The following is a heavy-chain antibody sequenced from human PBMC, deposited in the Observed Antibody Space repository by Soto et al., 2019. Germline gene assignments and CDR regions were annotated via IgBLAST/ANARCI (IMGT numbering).Heavy chain of an antibody. D-gene: IGHD3-16*01. J-gene: IGHJ4*02. CDR1: GFTFNGHW. CDR2: INPDGSDK. CDR3: VGGASYGGSDI. Sequence: EVQLVESGGGLVQPGGSLRLSCVASGFTFNGHWMSWVRQAPGKGLEWVAIINPDGSDKNHVDSVKGRFTISRDNAKNSLYLQMNSLRAEDTAGYYCVGGASYGGSDIWGQGTLVTVSS. V-gene: IGHV3-7*01.